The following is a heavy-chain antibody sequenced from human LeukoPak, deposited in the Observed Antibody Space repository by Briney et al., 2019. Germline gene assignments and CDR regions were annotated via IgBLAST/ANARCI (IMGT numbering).Heavy chain of an antibody. D-gene: IGHD1-26*01. CDR1: GDSVSSSTAA. J-gene: IGHJ4*02. Sequence: SQTLSLTCAISGDSVSSSTAAWNWIRQSPSRGLEWLGRTYYRSTWYSDSTVSVKSRITINPDTSKNQFTLQLTSVTPEDTAVYYCARAHPGREDEWEVLDYWGQGILVTVSS. CDR2: TYYRSTWYS. V-gene: IGHV6-1*01. CDR3: ARAHPGREDEWEVLDY.